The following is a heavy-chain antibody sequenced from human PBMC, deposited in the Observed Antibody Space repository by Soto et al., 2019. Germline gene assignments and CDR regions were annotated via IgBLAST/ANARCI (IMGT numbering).Heavy chain of an antibody. V-gene: IGHV3-23*01. CDR2: ISGSGVST. CDR1: GFTFSSYA. CDR3: AKGDSSGYYYQNALGPPYYFDY. Sequence: QTGGSLGLSCAASGFTFSSYAMSWVRQAPGTGLEWVSAISGSGVSTYYSDSVKGRFTISRDNSKNTLSLQMNSLRAEDTAVYYCAKGDSSGYYYQNALGPPYYFDYWGQGTLVTVSS. D-gene: IGHD3-22*01. J-gene: IGHJ4*02.